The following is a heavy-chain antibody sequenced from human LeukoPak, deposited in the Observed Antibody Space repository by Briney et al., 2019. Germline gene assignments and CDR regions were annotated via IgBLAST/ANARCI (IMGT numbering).Heavy chain of an antibody. D-gene: IGHD2-2*01. CDR2: IKQEGSEK. CDR3: ARALNDQLLISDY. V-gene: IGHV3-7*01. CDR1: GFTFSSYW. J-gene: IGHJ4*02. Sequence: GGSLRLSCAASGFTFSSYWMRGVRQARGEGLEWVANIKQEGSEKYHVDSVKGRFTISRANAKNSLYLQMTSLRAEDTAVYYCARALNDQLLISDYWGQGTLVTVSS.